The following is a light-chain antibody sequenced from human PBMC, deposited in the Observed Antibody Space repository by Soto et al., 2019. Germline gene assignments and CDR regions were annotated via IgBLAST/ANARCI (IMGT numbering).Light chain of an antibody. CDR2: DVS. J-gene: IGLJ1*01. CDR1: SSDIGAYNY. CDR3: CSYTSTYTRV. V-gene: IGLV2-14*01. Sequence: QSVLTQPASVSGSPGHSITISCTGTSSDIGAYNYVSWYQQHPGKAPKLIIYDVSNRPSGVSNRFSGSKSDNTASLAISGLQPEDEADYYCCSYTSTYTRVFGTGTKVTVL.